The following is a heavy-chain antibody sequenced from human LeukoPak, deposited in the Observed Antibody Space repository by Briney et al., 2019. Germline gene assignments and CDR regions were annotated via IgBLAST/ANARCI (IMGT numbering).Heavy chain of an antibody. CDR3: AREYYDFWSGYYAFDI. CDR2: INWNGGST. J-gene: IGHJ3*02. CDR1: GFTFSTYT. V-gene: IGHV3-20*04. D-gene: IGHD3-3*01. Sequence: GGSLRLSCAASGFTFSTYTMSWVRQAPGKGLEWVSGINWNGGSTGYADSVKGRFTISRDNAKSSLYLQMNSLRAEDTALYYCAREYYDFWSGYYAFDIWGQGTMVTVSS.